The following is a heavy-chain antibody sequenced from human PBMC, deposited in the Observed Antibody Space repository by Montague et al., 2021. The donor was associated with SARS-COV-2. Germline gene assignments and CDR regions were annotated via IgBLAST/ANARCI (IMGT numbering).Heavy chain of an antibody. Sequence: SETLSLTCTVSGVSISGYYWTWIRQPPGKGLEWIGFIYYSGSTNYNPPLKSRVTISVDTSKNQFSLKLSSVTAADTAVYYCARGTAAGTNFDYWGQGTLVTVSS. CDR1: GVSISGYY. J-gene: IGHJ4*02. CDR2: IYYSGST. CDR3: ARGTAAGTNFDY. D-gene: IGHD6-13*01. V-gene: IGHV4-59*08.